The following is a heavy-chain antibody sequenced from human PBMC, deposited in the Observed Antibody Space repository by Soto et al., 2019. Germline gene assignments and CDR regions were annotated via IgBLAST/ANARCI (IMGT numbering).Heavy chain of an antibody. CDR3: ARVADFWSGYQLKYYYGMDV. CDR1: GGSFSGYY. D-gene: IGHD3-3*01. V-gene: IGHV4-34*01. Sequence: SDTLSLTCAVHGGSFSGYYWSWIFQSPGKGLHRIGEINHSGSTNYNPSLKSLVTISVDTSKNQFSLKLSSVTSADTAVYYCARVADFWSGYQLKYYYGMDVWGQGTTVTVSS. J-gene: IGHJ6*02. CDR2: INHSGST.